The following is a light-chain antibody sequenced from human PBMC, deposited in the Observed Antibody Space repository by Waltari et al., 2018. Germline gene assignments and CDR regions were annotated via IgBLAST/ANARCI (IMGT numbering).Light chain of an antibody. CDR1: SPDVGHNF. CDR2: DVN. J-gene: IGLJ1*01. CDR3: SSYTSNRTPYV. Sequence: QSALTQLACMSVSPGQSLTISCSRTSPDVGHNFVSWFQQHPGKAPKLIIYDVNSRPSGIPNRFSGSRSGNTASLTISGLQAEDEAEYFCSSYTSNRTPYVFGTGTGVTVL. V-gene: IGLV2-14*03.